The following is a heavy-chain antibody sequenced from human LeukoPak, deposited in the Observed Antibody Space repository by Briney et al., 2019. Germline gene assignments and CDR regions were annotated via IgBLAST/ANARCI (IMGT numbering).Heavy chain of an antibody. CDR3: ARGTHASDM. V-gene: IGHV3-74*01. D-gene: IGHD1-1*01. J-gene: IGHJ3*02. CDR2: SNSDGSST. Sequence: GGSLRLSCAASGFTFSTYWMNWVRQSPGKGLVWVSRSNSDGSSTSYADSVKGRFTISRDNAKNTLYLQMNSLRAEDTALYYCARGTHASDMWGQGTMVTVSS. CDR1: GFTFSTYW.